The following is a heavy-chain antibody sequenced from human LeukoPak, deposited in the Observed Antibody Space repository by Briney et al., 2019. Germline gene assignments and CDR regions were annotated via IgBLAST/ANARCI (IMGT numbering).Heavy chain of an antibody. J-gene: IGHJ4*02. CDR1: GFIFTNYF. V-gene: IGHV3-7*01. Sequence: GGSLRLSCAASGFIFTNYFISWVRQAPGKGLEWVASIKHDGSEKYYVDSVRGRFTISRDNTMNSLYLQMSSLRAEDTAVYYCATDRGWRTSGYYLYYFEYWGQGTLVTYSS. CDR3: ATDRGWRTSGYYLYYFEY. D-gene: IGHD3-3*01. CDR2: IKHDGSEK.